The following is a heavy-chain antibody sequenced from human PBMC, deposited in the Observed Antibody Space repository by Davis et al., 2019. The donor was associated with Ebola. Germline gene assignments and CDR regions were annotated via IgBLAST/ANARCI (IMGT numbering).Heavy chain of an antibody. CDR2: IRYSGSGST. V-gene: IGHV4-59*08. J-gene: IGHJ6*02. CDR1: GGSINNYF. Sequence: MPSEILSLTCTVSGGSINNYFWGWIRQPPGKGLEWIGCIRYSGSGSTNHNPSLKTRVTISVDTSKNQFSLKLNSVTAADTAVYYCARYRSGGMDVWGQGTTVTVSS. D-gene: IGHD1-14*01. CDR3: ARYRSGGMDV.